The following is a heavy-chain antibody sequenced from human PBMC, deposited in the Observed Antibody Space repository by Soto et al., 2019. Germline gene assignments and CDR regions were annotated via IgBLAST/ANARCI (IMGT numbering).Heavy chain of an antibody. CDR3: AEDRPRRTSGYFFDY. Sequence: GGSLRLSCAASGFTFSMSGMHWVRLAPDKGLEWVAVIWYDGSNKYYADSVKGRFTISRDNSKNTLYLQLNSLRAEDTAVYYCAEDRPRRTSGYFFDYWGQGTPVTVSS. J-gene: IGHJ4*02. D-gene: IGHD1-1*01. CDR2: IWYDGSNK. V-gene: IGHV3-33*06. CDR1: GFTFSMSG.